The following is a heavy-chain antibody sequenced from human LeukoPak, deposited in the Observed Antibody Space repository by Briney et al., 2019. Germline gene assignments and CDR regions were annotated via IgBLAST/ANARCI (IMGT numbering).Heavy chain of an antibody. CDR3: ARHFKGVGRYRQPFDL. CDR2: ILDTGGT. D-gene: IGHD1-26*01. CDR1: NGPMSSFS. J-gene: IGHJ4*02. V-gene: IGHV4-59*08. Sequence: SETLSLTCTVSNGPMSSFSWSWIRQPPGKRLEWIAYILDTGGTHSNPLLKSRVTLSEDTSNNRISLTLDSVTAADTAMYYCARHFKGVGRYRQPFDLWGRGTLVIVSS.